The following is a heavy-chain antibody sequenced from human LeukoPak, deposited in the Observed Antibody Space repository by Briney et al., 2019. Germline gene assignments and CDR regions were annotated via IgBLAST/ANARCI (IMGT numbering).Heavy chain of an antibody. V-gene: IGHV1-69*01. CDR2: IIPILGTA. CDR1: GGTFSSYA. CDR3: ARGGAARLHFQN. Sequence: GSSVKVSCKASGGTFSSYAISWVRQAPGQGLEWMGGIIPILGTANYAQKFQGRVTITADESTSTAYMELSSLRSEDTAVYYCARGGAARLHFQNWGQAPWSPSPQ. J-gene: IGHJ1*01. D-gene: IGHD6-6*01.